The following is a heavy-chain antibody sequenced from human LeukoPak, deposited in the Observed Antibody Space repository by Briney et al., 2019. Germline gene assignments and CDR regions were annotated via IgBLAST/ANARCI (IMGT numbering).Heavy chain of an antibody. J-gene: IGHJ4*02. Sequence: ASVEVSCKASGYTFTGYYMHWVRQAPGQGLEWMGRINPNSGGTNYVQKFQGRVTMTRDTSISTAYMELSRLRSDDTAVYYCARGLHYYDSSGYLFEYWGQGTLVTVSS. CDR1: GYTFTGYY. D-gene: IGHD3-22*01. CDR3: ARGLHYYDSSGYLFEY. V-gene: IGHV1-2*06. CDR2: INPNSGGT.